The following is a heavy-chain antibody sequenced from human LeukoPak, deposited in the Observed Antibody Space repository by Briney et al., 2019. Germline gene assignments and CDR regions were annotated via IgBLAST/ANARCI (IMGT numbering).Heavy chain of an antibody. Sequence: ASVKVSCKASGYTFTSYYMHWVRQAPGQGLEWMGIISPSGGSTSYAQKFQGRVTMIRDTSTSTAYMDLSRLRSDDTAVYYCARGLGYYDTSGHQAFDYWGQGTLVTVSS. J-gene: IGHJ4*02. V-gene: IGHV1-46*01. D-gene: IGHD3-22*01. CDR2: ISPSGGST. CDR1: GYTFTSYY. CDR3: ARGLGYYDTSGHQAFDY.